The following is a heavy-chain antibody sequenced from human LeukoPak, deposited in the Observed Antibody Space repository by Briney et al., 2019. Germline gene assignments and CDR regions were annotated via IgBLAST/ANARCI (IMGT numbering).Heavy chain of an antibody. CDR3: AKDFVDCSSTSCYHYYYYMDV. CDR1: GFTFSTYA. D-gene: IGHD2-2*01. CDR2: IWYDGSNK. V-gene: IGHV3-30*02. Sequence: GGSLKLSCAASGFTFSTYAMSWVRQAPGKGLEWVAVIWYDGSNKYYADSVKGRFTISRDNSKNTLYLQMNSLRAEDTAVYYCAKDFVDCSSTSCYHYYYYMDVWGKGTTVTVSS. J-gene: IGHJ6*03.